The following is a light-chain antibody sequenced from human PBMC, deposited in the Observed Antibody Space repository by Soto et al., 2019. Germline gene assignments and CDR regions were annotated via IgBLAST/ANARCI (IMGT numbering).Light chain of an antibody. V-gene: IGKV3-20*01. CDR3: QQYGSSPPWT. CDR1: QSVSSSY. Sequence: EIVLTQSPGTLSLSPGERATLSCRASQSVSSSYLAWYQQKPGQAPRLLIYGASSRTTGIPERFSGSGSGTDFTLTISRVEPEDFAVYYFQQYGSSPPWTFGQGTKVEIK. J-gene: IGKJ1*01. CDR2: GAS.